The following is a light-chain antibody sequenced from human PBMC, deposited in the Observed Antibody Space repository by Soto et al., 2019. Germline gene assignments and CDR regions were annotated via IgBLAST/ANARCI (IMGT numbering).Light chain of an antibody. Sequence: QSVLTQPPSASGTPGQRVTISCSGSSSNIGSNTVNWYQQLPGTAPKLLIYSNNQRPSGVPDRFSGSKSGTSASLAISGFHSEDEADYYCAAWDDSLNGAVFGGGTQLTVL. CDR3: AAWDDSLNGAV. J-gene: IGLJ7*01. V-gene: IGLV1-44*01. CDR2: SNN. CDR1: SSNIGSNT.